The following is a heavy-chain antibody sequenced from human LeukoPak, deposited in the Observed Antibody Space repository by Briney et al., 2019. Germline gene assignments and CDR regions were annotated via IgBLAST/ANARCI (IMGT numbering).Heavy chain of an antibody. J-gene: IGHJ6*03. V-gene: IGHV1-18*01. D-gene: IGHD5-12*01. CDR3: ARESPRIVVGRSGYDYNYYYYYIDV. Sequence: AAVTVSFTGAGYTFTIYGISWGRQAPGQGVEWMGWISAYNSNTKYTQKLQGRGTITTDTAKSTAYMELRRMRSDDTAVYYCARESPRIVVGRSGYDYNYYYYYIDVWGKGTTVTVSS. CDR1: GYTFTIYG. CDR2: ISAYNSNT.